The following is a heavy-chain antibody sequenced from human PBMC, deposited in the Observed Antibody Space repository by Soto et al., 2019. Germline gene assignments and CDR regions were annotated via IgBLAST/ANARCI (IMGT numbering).Heavy chain of an antibody. CDR1: GGTFSSYA. CDR2: IIPIFGTA. Sequence: QVQLVQAGAEVKKPGSSVKVSCKASGGTFSSYAISWVRQAPGQGLEWMGGIIPIFGTANYAQKFQGRVTITADESKSTAYMELSSLRSEDTAVYYCARDRVEVRLGELSSFDYWGQGTLVTVSS. D-gene: IGHD3-16*02. V-gene: IGHV1-69*01. J-gene: IGHJ4*02. CDR3: ARDRVEVRLGELSSFDY.